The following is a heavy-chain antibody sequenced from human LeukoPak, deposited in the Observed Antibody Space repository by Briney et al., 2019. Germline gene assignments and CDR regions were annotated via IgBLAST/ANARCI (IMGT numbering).Heavy chain of an antibody. V-gene: IGHV3-23*01. J-gene: IGHJ4*02. CDR3: AKGSGYYYDSSGYYY. CDR2: ISGTGGNT. Sequence: PGGSLRLSCAASGFTFGSYAMSWVRQVPGKGLEWVSAISGTGGNTYYADSVKGRFTISKDKSKNTLYLQMNSLRVEDTAVYYCAKGSGYYYDSSGYYYWGQGTLVTVSS. CDR1: GFTFGSYA. D-gene: IGHD3-22*01.